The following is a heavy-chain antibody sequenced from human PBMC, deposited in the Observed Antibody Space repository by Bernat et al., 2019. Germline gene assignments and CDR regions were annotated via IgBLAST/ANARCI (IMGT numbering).Heavy chain of an antibody. D-gene: IGHD6-19*01. CDR1: GFTFSSYG. V-gene: IGHV3-33*01. CDR2: IWYDGSNK. CDR3: ARDLVRDSSGWYFSDY. Sequence: QVQLVESGGGVVQPGRSLRLSCAASGFTFSSYGMHWVRQAPGKGLEWVAVIWYDGSNKYYADSVKGRFTISRDNSKNTLYLQINSLRAEDTAVYYCARDLVRDSSGWYFSDYWGQGTLVTVSS. J-gene: IGHJ4*02.